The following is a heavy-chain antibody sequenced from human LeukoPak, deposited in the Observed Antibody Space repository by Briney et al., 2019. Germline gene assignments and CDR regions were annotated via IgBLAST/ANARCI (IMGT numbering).Heavy chain of an antibody. V-gene: IGHV4-34*01. CDR3: ALSPGYSGYAYYFDY. Sequence: PSETLSLTCPVYGGSFSGYYCSWIRQPPGKGLEWIGEINHSGSTNYNPSLTSRVTISVDTSKNQFSLKLSSVTAADTAVYYCALSPGYSGYAYYFDYWGQGTLVTVSS. CDR1: GGSFSGYY. J-gene: IGHJ4*02. D-gene: IGHD5-12*01. CDR2: INHSGST.